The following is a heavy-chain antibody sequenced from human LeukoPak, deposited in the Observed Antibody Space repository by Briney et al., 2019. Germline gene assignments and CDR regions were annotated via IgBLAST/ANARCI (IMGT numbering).Heavy chain of an antibody. CDR1: GFTFSSYS. CDR3: ARDFPAPTWGGSTSSARLN. Sequence: GGSLRLSCAASGFTFSSYSMNWVRQAPGKGLEWVSYISSSSTIYYADSVKGRFTISRDNAKNSLYLQMNSLRAEDTAVYYCARDFPAPTWGGSTSSARLNWGQGTLVTVSS. D-gene: IGHD2-2*01. J-gene: IGHJ4*02. CDR2: ISSSSTI. V-gene: IGHV3-48*04.